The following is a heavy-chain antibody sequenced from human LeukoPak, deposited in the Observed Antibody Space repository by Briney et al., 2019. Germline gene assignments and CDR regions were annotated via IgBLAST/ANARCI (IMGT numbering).Heavy chain of an antibody. CDR2: INHSGST. Sequence: SETLSLTCAVYGGSFSGYYWSWIRQPPGKGLEWIGEINHSGSTNYNPSLKSRLTISVDKSKNHFFLKLSSVTAADTAVYYCARRITDYDFWSGYYTYNWFDPWGQGTLVTVSS. CDR1: GGSFSGYY. V-gene: IGHV4-34*01. J-gene: IGHJ5*02. CDR3: ARRITDYDFWSGYYTYNWFDP. D-gene: IGHD3-3*01.